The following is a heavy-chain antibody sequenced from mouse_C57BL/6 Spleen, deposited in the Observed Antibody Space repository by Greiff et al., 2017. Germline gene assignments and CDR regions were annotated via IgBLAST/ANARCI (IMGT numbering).Heavy chain of an antibody. J-gene: IGHJ4*01. CDR1: GFTFSSYA. CDR2: ISSGGDYI. D-gene: IGHD2-3*01. V-gene: IGHV5-9-1*02. CDR3: TRDDGYSYYYAMDY. Sequence: DVHLVESGEGLVKPGGSLKLSCAASGFTFSSYAMSWVRQTPEKRLEWVAYISSGGDYIYYADPVKGRFTISSDNARNTLYLQMSSLKSEDTAMYYCTRDDGYSYYYAMDYWGQGTSVTVSS.